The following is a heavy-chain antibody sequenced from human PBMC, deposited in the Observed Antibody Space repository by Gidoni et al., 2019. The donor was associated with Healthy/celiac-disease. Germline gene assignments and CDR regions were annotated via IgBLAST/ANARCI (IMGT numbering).Heavy chain of an antibody. CDR1: GFTFSSYS. CDR3: ARGRGSYYFDY. CDR2: ISSSSSYI. V-gene: IGHV3-21*01. D-gene: IGHD1-26*01. Sequence: EVQLVESGGGLVKPGGSLRLSCAASGFTFSSYSMNWVRQAPGKGLEWVSSISSSSSYIYYAYSVKGRFTISRDNAKNSLYLQMNSLRAEDTAVYYCARGRGSYYFDYWGQGTLVTVSS. J-gene: IGHJ4*02.